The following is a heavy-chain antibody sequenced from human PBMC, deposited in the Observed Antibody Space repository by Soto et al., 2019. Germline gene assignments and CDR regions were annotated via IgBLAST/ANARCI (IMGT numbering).Heavy chain of an antibody. CDR3: ARRATTIRDGYNHYYYYYGMDV. CDR1: GNSFTSYW. D-gene: IGHD5-12*01. V-gene: IGHV5-10-1*01. CDR2: IDPSDSYT. J-gene: IGHJ6*02. Sequence: DSLKVSWKCSGNSFTSYWISLVLQIPGKGLEWMGRIDPSDSYTNYSPSFQGHVTISADKSISTAYLQWSSLKASDTAMYYCARRATTIRDGYNHYYYYYGMDVWGQGTTVTVSS.